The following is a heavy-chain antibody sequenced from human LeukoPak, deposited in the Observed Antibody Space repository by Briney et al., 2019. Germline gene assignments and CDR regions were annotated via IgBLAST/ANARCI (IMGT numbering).Heavy chain of an antibody. J-gene: IGHJ6*02. Sequence: GRSLRLTCAASGFTFSSYAMHWVRQAPGKGLEWVAAISYDGSNKYYADSVKGRLTISRENSKDTLYLQMNSLRAEDTAVYYCARDGVATKYYYGMDVWGQGTAVTVSS. D-gene: IGHD5-12*01. CDR3: ARDGVATKYYYGMDV. CDR2: ISYDGSNK. V-gene: IGHV3-30-3*01. CDR1: GFTFSSYA.